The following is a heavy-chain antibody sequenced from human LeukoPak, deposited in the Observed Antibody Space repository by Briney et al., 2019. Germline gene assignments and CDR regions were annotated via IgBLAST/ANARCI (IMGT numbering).Heavy chain of an antibody. Sequence: GGSLRLSCAASGFTFSSHAMSWVRQTPGKGLEWVSAISDTVYSTYYADSVKGRFTISRDNSKNTLYLQMNSLRAEDTAVYYWARGSPILTGWGQGTLVTVSS. V-gene: IGHV3-23*01. CDR3: ARGSPILTG. CDR1: GFTFSSHA. D-gene: IGHD3-9*01. J-gene: IGHJ4*02. CDR2: ISDTVYST.